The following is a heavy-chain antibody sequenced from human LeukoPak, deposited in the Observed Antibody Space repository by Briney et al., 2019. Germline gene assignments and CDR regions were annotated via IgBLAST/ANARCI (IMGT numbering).Heavy chain of an antibody. J-gene: IGHJ4*02. CDR3: TKGYSMSY. Sequence: SQTLSLTCAISGDSVSSNSATWHWIRQSPSRGLEWLGRTYYRSKWYYEYAISMRSRITINPDTSKNQFSLQLNSVTPEDTAVYYCTKGYSMSYWGLGTLVTVSS. D-gene: IGHD6-13*01. V-gene: IGHV6-1*01. CDR1: GDSVSSNSAT. CDR2: TYYRSKWYY.